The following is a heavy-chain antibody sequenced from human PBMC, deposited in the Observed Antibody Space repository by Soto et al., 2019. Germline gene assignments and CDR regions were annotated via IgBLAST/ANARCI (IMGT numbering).Heavy chain of an antibody. D-gene: IGHD6-13*01. Sequence: SETLSLTCTVSGGSISSGGYYWSWIRQHPGKGLEWIGYIYYSGSTYYNQSLKSRVTISVDTSKKQYSLKLSSVTAADTAMYYCARVFSDSSSFVDPWGQGTLVTVS. CDR1: GGSISSGGYY. CDR3: ARVFSDSSSFVDP. V-gene: IGHV4-31*03. CDR2: IYYSGST. J-gene: IGHJ5*02.